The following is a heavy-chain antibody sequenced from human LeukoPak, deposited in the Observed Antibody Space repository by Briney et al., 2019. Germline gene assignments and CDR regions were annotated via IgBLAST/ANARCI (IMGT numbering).Heavy chain of an antibody. CDR2: IYYSGST. Sequence: SETLSLTCTVSGGSISSYYWSWIRQPPGKGLEWIGYIYYSGSTNYNPSLKSRVTISVDTSKNQFSLKLSSVTAADTAVYYCARGTYDFWSGYYTRRFDPWGQGTLVTVSS. V-gene: IGHV4-59*01. CDR1: GGSISSYY. CDR3: ARGTYDFWSGYYTRRFDP. J-gene: IGHJ5*02. D-gene: IGHD3-3*01.